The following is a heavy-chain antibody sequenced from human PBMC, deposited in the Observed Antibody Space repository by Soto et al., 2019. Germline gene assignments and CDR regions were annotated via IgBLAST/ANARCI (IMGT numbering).Heavy chain of an antibody. Sequence: GGSLRLSCAASGFTFNSYGMHWVRQGPGNGLEWVAFISYDSTKTYYADSVKGRFTISRDNSNSALYVQMNSLTGEDTAVYYCARTRSAWSDFHYYSLDVWGQGTTVTVYS. CDR2: ISYDSTKT. CDR1: GFTFNSYG. J-gene: IGHJ6*02. D-gene: IGHD1-26*01. V-gene: IGHV3-30*03. CDR3: ARTRSAWSDFHYYSLDV.